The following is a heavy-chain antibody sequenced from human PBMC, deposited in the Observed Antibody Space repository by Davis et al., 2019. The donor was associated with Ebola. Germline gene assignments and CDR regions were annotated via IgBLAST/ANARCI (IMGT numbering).Heavy chain of an antibody. CDR2: IIPILGIA. V-gene: IGHV1-69*10. CDR1: GGTFSSYA. J-gene: IGHJ4*02. Sequence: SVKVSCKASGGTFSSYAISWVRQAPGQGLEWMGGIIPILGIANYAQKFQGRVTITADKSTSTAYMELSSLRAEDTAVYYCARDLIVATPGDYWGQGTLVTVSS. D-gene: IGHD5-12*01. CDR3: ARDLIVATPGDY.